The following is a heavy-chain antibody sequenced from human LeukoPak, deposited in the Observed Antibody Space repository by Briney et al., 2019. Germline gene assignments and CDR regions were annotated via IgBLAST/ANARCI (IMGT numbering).Heavy chain of an antibody. Sequence: GGSLRLSCAASGFTFSSYWMSWVRQAPGKGLEWVANIKQDGSEKYYVDSVKGRFTISRDNAKNSLYLQMNSLRAEDTALYYCAKDRKPRVSDAFDIWGQGTMVTVSS. CDR1: GFTFSSYW. D-gene: IGHD2-8*01. CDR3: AKDRKPRVSDAFDI. V-gene: IGHV3-7*03. CDR2: IKQDGSEK. J-gene: IGHJ3*02.